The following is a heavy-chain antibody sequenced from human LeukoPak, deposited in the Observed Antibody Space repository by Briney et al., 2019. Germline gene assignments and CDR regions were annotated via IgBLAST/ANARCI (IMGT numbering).Heavy chain of an antibody. J-gene: IGHJ4*02. CDR3: ARGEWFRELLFAY. V-gene: IGHV1-2*02. Sequence: GASVKVSCKASGYTFTGYYMHWVRQAPGQGLEWMGWINPNSGGTNYAQKFQGRVTMTRDTSISTAYMELSRLRSEDTAVYYCARGEWFRELLFAYWGQGTLVTVSS. CDR2: INPNSGGT. D-gene: IGHD3-10*01. CDR1: GYTFTGYY.